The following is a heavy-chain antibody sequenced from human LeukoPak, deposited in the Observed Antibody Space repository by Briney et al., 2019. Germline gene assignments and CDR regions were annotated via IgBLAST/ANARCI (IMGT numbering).Heavy chain of an antibody. CDR2: INHSGTT. CDR3: ARAEGEIYRRSGSNNWFDP. D-gene: IGHD3-10*01. CDR1: GGSFSGYY. J-gene: IGHJ5*02. V-gene: IGHV4-34*01. Sequence: PSETLSLTCAVYGGSFSGYYWSWIRQPPGKGLEWIGEINHSGTTYYNPSLKSRVAISIDSSKNQFSLKLTSVTAADTAVVYCARAEGEIYRRSGSNNWFDPWGQGTLVTVSS.